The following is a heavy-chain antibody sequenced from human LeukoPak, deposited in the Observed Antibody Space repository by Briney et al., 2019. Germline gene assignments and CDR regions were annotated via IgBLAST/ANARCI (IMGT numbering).Heavy chain of an antibody. J-gene: IGHJ4*02. V-gene: IGHV1-8*02. CDR3: ARGPSSWLDY. Sequence: ASVKVSCKASGYTFTSYGISWVRQAPGQGLEWMGWMNPNSGNTGYAQKFQGRVTMTRNTSISTAYMELSSLRSEDTAVYYCARGPSSWLDYWGQGTLVTVSS. CDR2: MNPNSGNT. D-gene: IGHD6-13*01. CDR1: GYTFTSYG.